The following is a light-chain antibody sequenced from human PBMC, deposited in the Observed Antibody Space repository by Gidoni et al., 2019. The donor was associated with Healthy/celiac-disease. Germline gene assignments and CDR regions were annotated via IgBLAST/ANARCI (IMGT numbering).Light chain of an antibody. J-gene: IGKJ4*01. Sequence: EIVLTKHPATLSLSLGERATHSCRASQSVSSYLAWYQQKPGQAPRLLIYDASNMATGIPARFSGSGSGTDFTLTISSLEPEDFAVYYCQQRSNWPLLTFGGGTKVEIK. CDR1: QSVSSY. CDR2: DAS. CDR3: QQRSNWPLLT. V-gene: IGKV3-11*01.